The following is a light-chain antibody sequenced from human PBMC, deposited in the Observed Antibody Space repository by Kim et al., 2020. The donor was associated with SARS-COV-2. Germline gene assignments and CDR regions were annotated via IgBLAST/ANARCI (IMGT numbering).Light chain of an antibody. Sequence: EIVLTQSPATLSVSPGESATLSCRASQSVSVNLASYQVRPGRTPSLLIHGASTSATGIPARFSGSGSGTEFTLTISSLQSEDFAVYYCQQYNNWPPLTFGGGTKVDIK. CDR2: GAS. CDR3: QQYNNWPPLT. CDR1: QSVSVN. J-gene: IGKJ4*01. V-gene: IGKV3-15*01.